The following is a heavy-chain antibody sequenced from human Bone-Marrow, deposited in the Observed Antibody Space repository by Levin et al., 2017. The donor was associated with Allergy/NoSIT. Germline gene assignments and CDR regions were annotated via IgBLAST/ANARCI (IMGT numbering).Heavy chain of an antibody. V-gene: IGHV4-30-4*01. CDR3: AREYSSFDY. CDR2: VYYNGDT. Sequence: LRLSCAVSGDSITSDDHYWSWIRPPPGKGLEWIGYVYYNGDTYYNPSLKSRVTMSVDTSKIQFSLMLTSVTAADTAVYYCAREYSSFDYWGQGTLVTVSS. D-gene: IGHD4-11*01. CDR1: GDSITSDDHY. J-gene: IGHJ4*01.